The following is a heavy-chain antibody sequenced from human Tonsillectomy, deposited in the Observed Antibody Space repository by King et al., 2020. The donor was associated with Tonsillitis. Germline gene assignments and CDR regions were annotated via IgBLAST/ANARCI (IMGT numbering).Heavy chain of an antibody. CDR1: GFTYSSYW. Sequence: VQLVESGGGLVQPGGSLRLSCAASGFTYSSYWMSWVRQAPGKGLEWVASIKKDGSEKYYVDSVKGRFTISRDNAKNSLYLQMNSLRAEDTAVYYCARDANVYDTSGERYFQHWGQSTLVTVSS. D-gene: IGHD3-22*01. V-gene: IGHV3-7*03. CDR3: ARDANVYDTSGERYFQH. CDR2: IKKDGSEK. J-gene: IGHJ1*01.